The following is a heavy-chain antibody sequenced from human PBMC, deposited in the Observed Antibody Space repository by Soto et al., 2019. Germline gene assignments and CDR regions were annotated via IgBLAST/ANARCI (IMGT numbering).Heavy chain of an antibody. J-gene: IGHJ5*02. CDR2: MNPNSGNT. D-gene: IGHD6-6*01. CDR3: ARVRAAHPRYWFDP. Sequence: QVQLVQSGAEVKKPGASVKVSCKASGYTFTSYDINWVRQATGQGLEWMGWMNPNSGNTGYAQKFQGRVTMTRNTPISTAYMDLSSLISEDTAVYYCARVRAAHPRYWFDPWGQGTLVTVSS. CDR1: GYTFTSYD. V-gene: IGHV1-8*01.